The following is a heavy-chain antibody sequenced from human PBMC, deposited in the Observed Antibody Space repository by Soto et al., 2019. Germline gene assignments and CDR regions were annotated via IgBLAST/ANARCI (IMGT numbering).Heavy chain of an antibody. V-gene: IGHV6-1*01. J-gene: IGHJ3*01. Sequence: SQTRSRTCAISGYSVSSNSSAFNLIRHSPSRGLELLGRTYYSSKWYNDYALSVKSLITINPDTSKNQFSLQLNSVTPQDTAVYSSANDRSYGDNYLSQRDEELQIWGPWTMVNVS. CDR2: TYYSSKWYN. D-gene: IGHD4-17*01. CDR1: GYSVSSNSSA. CDR3: ANDRSYGDNYLSQRDEELQI.